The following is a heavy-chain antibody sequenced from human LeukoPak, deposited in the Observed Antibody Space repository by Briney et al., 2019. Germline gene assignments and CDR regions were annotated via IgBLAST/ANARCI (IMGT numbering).Heavy chain of an antibody. V-gene: IGHV3-53*01. D-gene: IGHD1-1*01. CDR2: IYSGGST. J-gene: IGHJ4*02. CDR1: GFTARSNH. Sequence: GGALRLSCSASGFTARSNHTSWVRHAPGKGLEWVSVIYSGGSTDYADSVTGRFTISRDNSKNTLYLQMNSLRAEDTAVYHCARGPAGYNWGQGTLVTVSS. CDR3: ARGPAGYN.